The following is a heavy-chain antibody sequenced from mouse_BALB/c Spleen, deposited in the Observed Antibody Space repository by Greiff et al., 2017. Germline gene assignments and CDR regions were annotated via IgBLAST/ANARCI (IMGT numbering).Heavy chain of an antibody. V-gene: IGHV5-12-1*01. D-gene: IGHD1-1*01. CDR2: ISSGGGST. Sequence: EVHLVESGGGLVKPGGSLKLSCAASGFAFSSYDMSWVRQTPEKRLEWVAYISSGGGSTYYPDTVKGRFTISRDNAKNTLYLQMSSLKSEDTAMYYCARQGYGSSYWFAYWGQGTLVTVSA. CDR1: GFAFSSYD. J-gene: IGHJ3*01. CDR3: ARQGYGSSYWFAY.